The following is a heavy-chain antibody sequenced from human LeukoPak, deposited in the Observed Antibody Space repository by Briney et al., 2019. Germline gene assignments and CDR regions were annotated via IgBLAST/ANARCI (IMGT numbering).Heavy chain of an antibody. D-gene: IGHD3-16*01. Sequence: ASVKVSCKASGYTFTGYYMHWVRQAPGQGLEWMGLINPRGTATRYAESFQGRLTLTRDLSTSTDYMELSSLRSDDTAVYFCARDTSEGDYAWWFDPWGQGTLVTVSS. CDR3: ARDTSEGDYAWWFDP. CDR2: INPRGTAT. CDR1: GYTFTGYY. J-gene: IGHJ5*02. V-gene: IGHV1-46*01.